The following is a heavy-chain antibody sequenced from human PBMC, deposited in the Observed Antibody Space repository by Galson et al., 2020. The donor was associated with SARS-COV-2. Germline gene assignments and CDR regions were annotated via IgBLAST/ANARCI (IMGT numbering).Heavy chain of an antibody. V-gene: IGHV4-4*07. CDR3: ARGNVGDPSGWHKVFFDY. Sequence: SETLSLTCSVSGGSINRYYWSWIRQPADKGLEWIGHIFSSGSTNFNPSLKSRVTMSVDTSKNQFSLNLTSVTAADTAVYFCARGNVGDPSGWHKVFFDYWGQGTRVTVSS. J-gene: IGHJ4*02. CDR2: IFSSGST. CDR1: GGSINRYY. D-gene: IGHD6-19*01.